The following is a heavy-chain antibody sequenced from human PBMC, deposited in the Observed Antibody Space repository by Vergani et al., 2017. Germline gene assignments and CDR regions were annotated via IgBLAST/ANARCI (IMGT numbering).Heavy chain of an antibody. CDR2: ISAYNGNT. CDR1: GYTFTSYG. Sequence: QVQLVQSGAEVKKPGASVKVSCKASGYTFTSYGISWVRQAPGQGLEWMGWISAYNGNTNYAQKPQGRVTMTTDTSKSTAYMELRSLRSDDTAVYYCARVWFGELEPDYYYYYGMDVWGQGTTVTVSS. CDR3: ARVWFGELEPDYYYYYGMDV. D-gene: IGHD3-10*01. V-gene: IGHV1-18*01. J-gene: IGHJ6*02.